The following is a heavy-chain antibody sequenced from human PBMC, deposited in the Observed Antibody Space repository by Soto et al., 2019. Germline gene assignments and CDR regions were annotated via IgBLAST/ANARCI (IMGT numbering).Heavy chain of an antibody. J-gene: IGHJ6*03. CDR3: AGSVTTDHYYYMDV. CDR1: GYTFTSYG. D-gene: IGHD4-4*01. CDR2: ISAYNGNT. V-gene: IGHV1-18*01. Sequence: ASVKVSCKASGYTFTSYGISWVRQAPGQGLEWMGWISAYNGNTNYAQKLQGRVTMTTDTSTSTAYMELRSLRSDDTAVYYCAGSVTTDHYYYMDVWGKGTTVTVSS.